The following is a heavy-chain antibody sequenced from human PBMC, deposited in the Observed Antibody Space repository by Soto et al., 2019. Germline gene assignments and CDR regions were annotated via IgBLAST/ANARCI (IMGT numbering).Heavy chain of an antibody. Sequence: SETLSLTCTVSGGSISSYYWSWIRQPPGKGLEWIGYIYYSGSTNYNPSLKSRVTISVDTSKNQFSLKLSSVTAADTAVYYCARVTYSLAGELPFAPFDYWGQGTLVTVSS. V-gene: IGHV4-59*01. CDR1: GGSISSYY. J-gene: IGHJ4*02. CDR2: IYYSGST. D-gene: IGHD3-16*01. CDR3: ARVTYSLAGELPFAPFDY.